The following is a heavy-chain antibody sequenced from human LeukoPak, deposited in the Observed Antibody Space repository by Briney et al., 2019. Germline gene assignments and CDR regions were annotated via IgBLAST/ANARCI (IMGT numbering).Heavy chain of an antibody. Sequence: GGSLRLSCAASGFTFSSYSMSWVRQAPGKGLEWISVISASGGSTYYADSVKGRFTISRDNSKNTLHLQMNSLRAEDTAVYYCAKGISIYSYFDNWGQGTLVTVSS. J-gene: IGHJ4*02. CDR2: ISASGGST. V-gene: IGHV3-23*01. CDR3: AKGISIYSYFDN. CDR1: GFTFSSYS. D-gene: IGHD3-16*02.